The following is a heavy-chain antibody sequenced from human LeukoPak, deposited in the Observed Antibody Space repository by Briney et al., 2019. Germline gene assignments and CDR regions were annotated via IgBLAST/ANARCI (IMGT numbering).Heavy chain of an antibody. D-gene: IGHD2/OR15-2a*01. CDR2: VEYDGGDK. CDR1: RLTFRNYC. CDR3: ATKRGNSGYLES. Sequence: PGGSLRLSCVVSRLTFRNYCMHWVRQAPGKGLEWVAFVEYDGGDKYYTDSVKGRFTISRDNSRNTLYLQMNSLTTEDTAVYYCATKRGNSGYLESWGQGTLVTVSS. J-gene: IGHJ4*02. V-gene: IGHV3-30*02.